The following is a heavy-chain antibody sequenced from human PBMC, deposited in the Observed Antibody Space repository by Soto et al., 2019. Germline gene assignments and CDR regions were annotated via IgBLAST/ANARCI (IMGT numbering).Heavy chain of an antibody. CDR3: ASSSRYYDILTGYGDYGLDV. CDR1: GGSISSGDYS. CDR2: IYHSGGA. J-gene: IGHJ6*02. V-gene: IGHV4-30-2*01. Sequence: QLQLQESGSGLVKPSQTLSLTCDVSGGSISSGDYSWSWIRQPPGKGLEWIGYIYHSGGAYYNPSLKSRVIISGDRSKNQFSLKLSSVTAADTAVYYCASSSRYYDILTGYGDYGLDVWGQGTTVTVSS. D-gene: IGHD3-9*01.